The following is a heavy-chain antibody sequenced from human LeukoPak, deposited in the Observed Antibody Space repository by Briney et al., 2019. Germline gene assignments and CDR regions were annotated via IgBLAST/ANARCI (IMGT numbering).Heavy chain of an antibody. CDR2: ISAYNGNT. J-gene: IGHJ5*02. V-gene: IGHV1-18*01. CDR1: GYTFTSYG. Sequence: ASVKVSCKASGYTFTSYGISWVRQAPGQGLEWMGWISAYNGNTNYAQKFQGRVTITADKSTSTAYMELSSLRSEDTAVYYCARDRSDYYDSSGPFDPWGQGTLVTVSS. D-gene: IGHD3-22*01. CDR3: ARDRSDYYDSSGPFDP.